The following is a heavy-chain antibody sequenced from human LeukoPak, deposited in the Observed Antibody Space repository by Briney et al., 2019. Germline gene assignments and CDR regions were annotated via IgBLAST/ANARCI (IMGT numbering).Heavy chain of an antibody. Sequence: PSETLSLTCTVSGGSISSGGYYWSWIRQHPGKGLEWIGYIYYSGSTNYNPSLKSRVTISVDTSKNQFSLKLSSVTAADTAVYYCARVPWPRRNWFDPWGQGTLVTVSS. J-gene: IGHJ5*02. CDR1: GGSISSGGYY. CDR3: ARVPWPRRNWFDP. V-gene: IGHV4-31*03. CDR2: IYYSGST.